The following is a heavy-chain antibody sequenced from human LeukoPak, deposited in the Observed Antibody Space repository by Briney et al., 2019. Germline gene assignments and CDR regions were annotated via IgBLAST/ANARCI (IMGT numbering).Heavy chain of an antibody. J-gene: IGHJ1*01. Sequence: SETLSLTCAVYGGSFSGYYWSWIRQPPGKGLEWIGEINHSGSTNYNPSLKSRVTISVDTSKNQFSLKLSSVTAADTAVYYCARGPDGDYGYFQHWGQGTLVTVSS. CDR3: ARGPDGDYGYFQH. D-gene: IGHD4-17*01. CDR2: INHSGST. CDR1: GGSFSGYY. V-gene: IGHV4-34*01.